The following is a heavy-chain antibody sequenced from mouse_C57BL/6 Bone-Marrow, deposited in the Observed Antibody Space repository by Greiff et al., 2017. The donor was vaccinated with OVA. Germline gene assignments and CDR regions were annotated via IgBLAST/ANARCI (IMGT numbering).Heavy chain of an antibody. CDR2: ISYDGSN. V-gene: IGHV3-6*01. Sequence: VQLKESGPGLVKPSQSLSLTCPVTGYSITSGYYWNWIRQFPGNKLEWMGYISYDGSNNYNPSLKNRISITRDTSKNQFFLKLNSVTTEDTATYYCARDRGGFAYWGQGTLVTVSA. CDR3: ARDRGGFAY. CDR1: GYSITSGYY. J-gene: IGHJ3*01.